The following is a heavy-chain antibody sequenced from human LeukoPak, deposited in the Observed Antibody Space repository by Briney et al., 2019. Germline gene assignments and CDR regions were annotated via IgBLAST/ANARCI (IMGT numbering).Heavy chain of an antibody. D-gene: IGHD6-19*01. V-gene: IGHV1-2*02. Sequence: ASVKVSCKASGYTFTGYYMHWVRQAPGQGLEWMGWINPNSGGTNYAQKFQGRVTMTTDTSTSTAYMELRSLRSDDTAVYYCARDGQWLVPDYYYYMDVWGKGTTVTVSS. J-gene: IGHJ6*03. CDR3: ARDGQWLVPDYYYYMDV. CDR1: GYTFTGYY. CDR2: INPNSGGT.